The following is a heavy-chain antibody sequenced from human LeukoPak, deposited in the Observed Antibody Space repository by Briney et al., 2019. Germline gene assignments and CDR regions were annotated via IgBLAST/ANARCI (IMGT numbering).Heavy chain of an antibody. CDR1: GFTFNTYW. Sequence: PGGSLRLSCAASGFTFNTYWMHWVRQAPGKGLVWVSRINSDGSSTIYADSVKGRFTISRDTAKNTLYLQMNSLRAEDTAVYYCARDFSNDSSGYYYFDYWGQGTLVTVSS. J-gene: IGHJ4*02. CDR3: ARDFSNDSSGYYYFDY. CDR2: INSDGSST. D-gene: IGHD3-22*01. V-gene: IGHV3-74*01.